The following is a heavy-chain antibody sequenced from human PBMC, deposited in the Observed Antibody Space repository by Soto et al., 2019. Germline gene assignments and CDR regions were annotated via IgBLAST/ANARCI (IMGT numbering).Heavy chain of an antibody. CDR1: GFSFSDYT. Sequence: EVHLVESGGGLVKPGGSLRLTCAGSGFSFSDYTMNWVRQAPGKGLEWVSSISRGSDYIFYADTVKGRFTISRDNARNSLYLQMSSLRAEDTAVYYCAKDSGCVNNACAYDPWGQGTLVYDSS. J-gene: IGHJ5*02. CDR3: AKDSGCVNNACAYDP. V-gene: IGHV3-21*01. D-gene: IGHD1-20*01. CDR2: ISRGSDYI.